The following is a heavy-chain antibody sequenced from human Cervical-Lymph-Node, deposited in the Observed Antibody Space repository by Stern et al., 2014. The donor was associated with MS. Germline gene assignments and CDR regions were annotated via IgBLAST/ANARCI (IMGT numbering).Heavy chain of an antibody. Sequence: DVQLVDSGAEVKKPGESLKISCKGSGYSFTSYWIGWGRQMPGKGLEWMVIIYPGDSDTRYSRALQGQVTISADKSISTAYLQWSSLKASDTAMYYCGAEDSSGYHYGWGQGTLVTVSS. CDR3: GAEDSSGYHYG. J-gene: IGHJ4*02. CDR2: IYPGDSDT. V-gene: IGHV5-51*01. CDR1: GYSFTSYW. D-gene: IGHD3-22*01.